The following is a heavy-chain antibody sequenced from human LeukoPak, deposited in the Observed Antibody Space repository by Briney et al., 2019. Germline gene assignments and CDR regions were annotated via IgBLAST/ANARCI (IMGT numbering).Heavy chain of an antibody. D-gene: IGHD3-3*01. J-gene: IGHJ5*02. Sequence: SETLSLTCTVSNYSINNGFYWGWIRQSPGKGLEWIGSIYQSGSTNYNPSLKSRVTISVDTSKNQFSLKLSSVTAADTAVYYCARHGVDYDFWSGYSDWFDPWGQGTLVTVSS. V-gene: IGHV4-38-2*02. CDR1: NYSINNGFY. CDR2: IYQSGST. CDR3: ARHGVDYDFWSGYSDWFDP.